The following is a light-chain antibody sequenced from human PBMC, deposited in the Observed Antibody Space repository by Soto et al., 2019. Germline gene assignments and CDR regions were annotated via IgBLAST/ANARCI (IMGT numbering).Light chain of an antibody. V-gene: IGKV3-15*01. CDR1: QSTYTN. Sequence: EIVMTQSPATLSVSPGERATLSCRASQSTYTNLAWYQHKPGQAPRLLIYGASTRPTAIPARFSGSGSGTEFTLTISSLQSEDFAVYYCQQYNKWPLTFGGGTKVELK. J-gene: IGKJ4*01. CDR3: QQYNKWPLT. CDR2: GAS.